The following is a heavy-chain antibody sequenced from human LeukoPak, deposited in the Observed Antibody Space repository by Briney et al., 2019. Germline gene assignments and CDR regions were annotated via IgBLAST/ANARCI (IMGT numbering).Heavy chain of an antibody. Sequence: PSETLSLTCTVSGGSISSGTYYWSWIRQPAGEGLEWIGRIHTSGSTDYNPSLKSRVTMSVDTSKNQFSLKLSSVTAADTAVYYCAREALRVLVSGYYYYYMDVWGKGTTVTVSS. CDR1: GGSISSGTYY. CDR3: AREALRVLVSGYYYYYMDV. CDR2: IHTSGST. V-gene: IGHV4-61*02. D-gene: IGHD3-3*02. J-gene: IGHJ6*03.